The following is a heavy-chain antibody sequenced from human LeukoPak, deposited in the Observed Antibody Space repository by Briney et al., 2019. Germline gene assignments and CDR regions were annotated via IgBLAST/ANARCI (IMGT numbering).Heavy chain of an antibody. Sequence: ASVKVSCKASGYTFNRYGISWVRQAPGQRPEWMGWMNAGNGNTKYSQKFQGRITLIRDTSAATAYMELSSLRHDDLAVYYCARGRGTSGSNRDFYYYYYMDVWGKGTTVTVSS. CDR1: GYTFNRYG. V-gene: IGHV1-3*01. D-gene: IGHD2-15*01. J-gene: IGHJ6*03. CDR3: ARGRGTSGSNRDFYYYYYMDV. CDR2: MNAGNGNT.